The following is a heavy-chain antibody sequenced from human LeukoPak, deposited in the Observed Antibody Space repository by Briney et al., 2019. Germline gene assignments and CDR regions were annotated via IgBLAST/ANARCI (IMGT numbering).Heavy chain of an antibody. Sequence: GESLKISCQVSGYIFTHYWIGWVRQMPGNGLESMGIIYPADSDTTYSPSFQCQVTISADKSINTVYLQWSSLKASDTAMYYCARQSRDGSKTRGYYFDFWGQGTLVTVSS. CDR1: GYIFTHYW. CDR2: IYPADSDT. CDR3: ARQSRDGSKTRGYYFDF. D-gene: IGHD3-10*01. J-gene: IGHJ4*02. V-gene: IGHV5-51*01.